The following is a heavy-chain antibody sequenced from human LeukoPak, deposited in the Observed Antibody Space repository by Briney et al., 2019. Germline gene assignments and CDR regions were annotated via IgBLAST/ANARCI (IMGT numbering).Heavy chain of an antibody. CDR3: AREGLRDSSTSSLVDP. V-gene: IGHV4-34*01. J-gene: IGHJ5*02. D-gene: IGHD2-2*01. CDR2: INHSGST. CDR1: GGSFSGYY. Sequence: SETLSLTCAVYGGSFSGYYWSWIRQPPGKGLEWTEEINHSGSTNYNPSLKSRVTISVDTSKNQFSLKLSSVTAADTAVYYCAREGLRDSSTSSLVDPWGQGTLVTVSS.